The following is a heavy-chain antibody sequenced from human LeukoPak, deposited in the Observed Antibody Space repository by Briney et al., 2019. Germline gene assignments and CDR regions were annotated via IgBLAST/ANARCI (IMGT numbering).Heavy chain of an antibody. CDR3: ARGLNNRKSGRRFDVFEI. D-gene: IGHD1-14*01. Sequence: SETLSLTCTVSGGSISSGSYYWSWIRQPAGKGLEWIGRIYTSGSTNYNPSLKSRVTISADTSKNQFSLRLRSVTAADTAMYYCARGLNNRKSGRRFDVFEIWGKGTMVTVSS. V-gene: IGHV4-61*02. CDR1: GGSISSGSYY. CDR2: IYTSGST. J-gene: IGHJ3*02.